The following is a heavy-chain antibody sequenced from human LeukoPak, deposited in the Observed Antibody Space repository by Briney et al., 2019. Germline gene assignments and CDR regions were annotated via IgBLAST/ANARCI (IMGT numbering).Heavy chain of an antibody. CDR3: ARVVPIAAAGRYNWFDP. CDR2: ISSLSGTI. CDR1: GFTFSSYS. Sequence: GGSLRLSCAASGFTFSSYSMNWVRQAPGEGLEWVSYISSLSGTIYYADSVKGRFTISRDNAKNSLYLQMDSLRAEDTAVYYCARVVPIAAAGRYNWFDPWGQGTLVTVSS. J-gene: IGHJ5*02. D-gene: IGHD6-13*01. V-gene: IGHV3-48*01.